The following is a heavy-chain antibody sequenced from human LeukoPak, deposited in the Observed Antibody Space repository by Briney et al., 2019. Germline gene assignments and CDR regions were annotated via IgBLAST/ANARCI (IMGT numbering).Heavy chain of an antibody. CDR2: ISYGGSNK. D-gene: IGHD6-19*01. Sequence: PGGSLRLSCAVSGFTFSNYAMHWVRQAPGKGLEWVAVISYGGSNKYYADSVKGRFTISRDNSKNTLYLQMNSLRAEDTAVYYCARDLIAVPFDYWGQGTLVTVSS. CDR1: GFTFSNYA. V-gene: IGHV3-30*04. CDR3: ARDLIAVPFDY. J-gene: IGHJ4*02.